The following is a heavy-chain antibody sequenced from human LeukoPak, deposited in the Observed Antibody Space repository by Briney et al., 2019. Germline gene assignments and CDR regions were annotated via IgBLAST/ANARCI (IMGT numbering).Heavy chain of an antibody. D-gene: IGHD3-10*01. CDR1: GFTVSSNY. Sequence: GGSLRLSCAASGFTVSSNYMSWVRQAPGKGLEWVSIIYSGGSTYYADSVKGRFTISRDNSKNTLYLQMNSLRAEDTAVYYCARDLWMVHAFDIWGQGTMVTVSS. J-gene: IGHJ3*02. CDR3: ARDLWMVHAFDI. CDR2: IYSGGST. V-gene: IGHV3-66*01.